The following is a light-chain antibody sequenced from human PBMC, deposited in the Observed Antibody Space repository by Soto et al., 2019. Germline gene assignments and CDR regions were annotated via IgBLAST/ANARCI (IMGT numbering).Light chain of an antibody. CDR1: SSDVGDYKY. CDR2: EVS. J-gene: IGLJ1*01. CDR3: SSYTTIFTYV. Sequence: QSALTQPASVSGSPGQSITISCTGTSSDVGDYKYVSWYQQHPGKAPKLVISEVSNRPSGISNRFSGSKSGNTASLTISGLQAEDEADYYCSSYTTIFTYVFGTGNKVTVL. V-gene: IGLV2-14*01.